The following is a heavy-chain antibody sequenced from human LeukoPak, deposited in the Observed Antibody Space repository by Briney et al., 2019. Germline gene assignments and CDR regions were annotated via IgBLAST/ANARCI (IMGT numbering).Heavy chain of an antibody. Sequence: PSETLSLTCAVSGGSISSGGYSWSWIRQPPGTGLEWIGYIYHSGSTYYNPSLKSRVTISVDRSKNQFSLKLSSVTAADTAVYYCARGGSWNEGWFDPWGQGTLVTVSS. CDR2: IYHSGST. V-gene: IGHV4-30-2*01. CDR3: ARGGSWNEGWFDP. D-gene: IGHD1-1*01. CDR1: GGSISSGGYS. J-gene: IGHJ5*02.